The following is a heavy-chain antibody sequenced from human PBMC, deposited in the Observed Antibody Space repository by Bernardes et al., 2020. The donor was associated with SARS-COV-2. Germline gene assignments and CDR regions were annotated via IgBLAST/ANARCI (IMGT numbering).Heavy chain of an antibody. CDR3: AREGQLAVAGPGDY. J-gene: IGHJ4*02. D-gene: IGHD6-19*01. V-gene: IGHV3-33*01. Sequence: GRSLRLSCGASGFNFSSYGMHWVRQAPGKGLEWVAVIWYDGSNKDYADSVKGRFTISRDNSKNTLYLQMNSLRAEDTAVYYCAREGQLAVAGPGDYWGQGTLVTVSS. CDR1: GFNFSSYG. CDR2: IWYDGSNK.